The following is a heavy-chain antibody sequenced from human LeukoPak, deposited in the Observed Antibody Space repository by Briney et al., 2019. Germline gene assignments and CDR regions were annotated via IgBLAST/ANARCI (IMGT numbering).Heavy chain of an antibody. V-gene: IGHV1-8*03. Sequence: ASVKVSCKASGYTFTSYGISWVRQATGQGLEWMGWMNPNSGNTGYAQKFQGRVTITRNTSISTAYMELSSLRSEDTAVYYCARVTLWFGPFYYYYMDVWGKGTTVTVSS. D-gene: IGHD3-10*01. J-gene: IGHJ6*03. CDR3: ARVTLWFGPFYYYYMDV. CDR2: MNPNSGNT. CDR1: GYTFTSYG.